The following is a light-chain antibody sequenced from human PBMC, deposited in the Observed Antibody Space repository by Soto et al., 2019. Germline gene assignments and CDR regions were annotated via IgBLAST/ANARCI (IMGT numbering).Light chain of an antibody. CDR1: QSVSSSY. J-gene: IGKJ2*01. CDR3: QRYGSSQGYT. Sequence: EIVLTQSPGTLSLSPGERATLSCRASQSVSSSYLAWYQQKPGQAPRLLIYGASSRATGIPVRFSGSGSGTDFTLTISRLEAEDFAVYYCQRYGSSQGYTFGQGTKLEIK. V-gene: IGKV3-20*01. CDR2: GAS.